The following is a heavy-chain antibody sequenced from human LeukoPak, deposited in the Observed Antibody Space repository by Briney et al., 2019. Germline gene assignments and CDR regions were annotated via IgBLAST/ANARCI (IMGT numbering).Heavy chain of an antibody. J-gene: IGHJ6*02. V-gene: IGHV3-23*01. CDR3: AKFRDIVVVPAASPFYYYYGMDV. CDR2: ISGSGGST. Sequence: GGSLRLSCAAPGFTFSSYAMSWVRQAPGKGLEWVSAISGSGGSTYYADSVKGRFTISRDNSKNTLYLQMNSLRAEDTAVYYCAKFRDIVVVPAASPFYYYYGMDVWGQGTTVTVSS. CDR1: GFTFSSYA. D-gene: IGHD2-2*01.